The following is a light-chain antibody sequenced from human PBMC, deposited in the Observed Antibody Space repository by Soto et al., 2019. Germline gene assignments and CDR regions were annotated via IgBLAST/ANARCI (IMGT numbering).Light chain of an antibody. CDR3: QQYGSSQS. CDR2: GAS. V-gene: IGKV3-20*01. J-gene: IGKJ1*01. CDR1: QSVSSSY. Sequence: EIVLTQSPGTLSLSPGERATLSCRASQSVSSSYLAWYQQKPGQAPRLLIYGASSRATGIPDRFSGSGSGTDFTFTISRLEREDFAVYYCQQYGSSQSFGQGTKVEIK.